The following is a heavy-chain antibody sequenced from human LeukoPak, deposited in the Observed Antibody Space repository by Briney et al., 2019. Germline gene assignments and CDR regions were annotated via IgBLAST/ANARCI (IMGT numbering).Heavy chain of an antibody. D-gene: IGHD3-22*01. CDR1: GYTFTGYY. Sequence: GASVKVSCKASGYTFTGYYMHWVRQAPGQGLEWMGWINPNSGGTNYAQKFQGRVTMTRDTPISTAYMELSRLRSDDTAVYYCDTYYYDSSGYYPTASWGQGTLVTVSS. V-gene: IGHV1-2*02. J-gene: IGHJ4*02. CDR3: DTYYYDSSGYYPTAS. CDR2: INPNSGGT.